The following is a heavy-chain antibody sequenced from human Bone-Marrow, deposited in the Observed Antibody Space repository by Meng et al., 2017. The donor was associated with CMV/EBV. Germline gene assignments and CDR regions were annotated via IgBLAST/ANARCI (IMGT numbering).Heavy chain of an antibody. CDR2: INPNSGGT. V-gene: IGHV1-2*02. CDR3: ARDLLDCSSTSCQAAFDP. Sequence: ASVKVSCKASGYIFTGYYLHWVRQAPGQGLEWMGWINPNSGGTNYAQKFQGRVTMTRDTSISTAYMELSRLRSDDTAVYYCARDLLDCSSTSCQAAFDPWGQGTLVTVS. D-gene: IGHD2-2*01. CDR1: GYIFTGYY. J-gene: IGHJ5*02.